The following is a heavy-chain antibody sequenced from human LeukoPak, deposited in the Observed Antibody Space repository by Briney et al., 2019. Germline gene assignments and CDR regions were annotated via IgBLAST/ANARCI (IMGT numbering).Heavy chain of an antibody. V-gene: IGHV3-23*01. CDR3: AKISGSYYGAIDY. D-gene: IGHD1-26*01. J-gene: IGHJ4*02. Sequence: PGGSLRLSCAASGFTVSSNYMSWVRQAPGKGLEWVSAISGSGGSTYYADSVKGRFTISRDNSKNTLYLQMNGLRAEDTAVYYCAKISGSYYGAIDYWGQGTLVTVSS. CDR1: GFTVSSNY. CDR2: ISGSGGST.